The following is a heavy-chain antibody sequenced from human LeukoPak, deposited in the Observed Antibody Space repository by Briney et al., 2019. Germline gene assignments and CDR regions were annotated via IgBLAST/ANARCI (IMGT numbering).Heavy chain of an antibody. CDR1: GYTFTGYY. Sequence: GSSVKVSCKASGYTFTGYYMHWVRQAPGQGLEWRGWINPNSGGTNYAQKFQGWVTMTRDTSISTAYVELSRLRSDDTAVYYCARGARYFDWAYFDYWGQGTLVTVSS. CDR2: INPNSGGT. D-gene: IGHD3-9*01. V-gene: IGHV1-2*04. CDR3: ARGARYFDWAYFDY. J-gene: IGHJ4*02.